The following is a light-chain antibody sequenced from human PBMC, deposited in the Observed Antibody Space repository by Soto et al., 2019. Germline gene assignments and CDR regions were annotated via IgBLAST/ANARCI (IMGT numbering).Light chain of an antibody. V-gene: IGKV3-15*01. Sequence: DIIMTQSPGTLSVSPGERATLSCRAAQGITTNFAWYQQKSGQSPRLLIYDVANRATGVPARFSGSGSETDFTLTISGRRSEDSAVYFCQQYNNWPFSFGQGTRLEI. J-gene: IGKJ5*01. CDR3: QQYNNWPFS. CDR1: QGITTN. CDR2: DVA.